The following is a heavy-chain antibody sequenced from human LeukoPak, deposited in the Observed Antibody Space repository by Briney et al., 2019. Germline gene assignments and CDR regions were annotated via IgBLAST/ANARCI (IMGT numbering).Heavy chain of an antibody. J-gene: IGHJ4*02. V-gene: IGHV3-7*01. D-gene: IGHD2-15*01. CDR1: GVTFRSHW. Sequence: GGSLRLSCAAAGVTFRSHWMSWLRQAPGKGLEWVANTNQDGSDKQYVDSVKGRFTISRDNAKNSLYLQMDSLRAEDTGLYYCARDHVVDGLVFDYWGQGALVTVSS. CDR3: ARDHVVDGLVFDY. CDR2: TNQDGSDK.